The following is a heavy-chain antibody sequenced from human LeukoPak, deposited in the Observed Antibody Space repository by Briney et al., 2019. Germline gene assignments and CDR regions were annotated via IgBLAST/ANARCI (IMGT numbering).Heavy chain of an antibody. D-gene: IGHD3-10*01. J-gene: IGHJ4*02. CDR3: ARSWSGFGELLSYFDY. V-gene: IGHV3-33*01. CDR1: GFTFSSYG. CDR2: IWYDGSNK. Sequence: GGSLRLTCAASGFTFSSYGMHWVRQAPGKGLEWVAVIWYDGSNKYYADSVKGRFTISRDNSKNTLYLQMNSLRAEDTAVYYCARSWSGFGELLSYFDYWGQGTLVTVSS.